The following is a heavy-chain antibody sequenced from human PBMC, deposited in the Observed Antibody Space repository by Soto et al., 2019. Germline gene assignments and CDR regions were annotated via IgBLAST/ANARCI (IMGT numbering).Heavy chain of an antibody. CDR3: ARDGLYYGSGSYYNGDGMDV. CDR1: GGSISSYY. D-gene: IGHD3-10*01. Sequence: PSETLSLTCTVSGGSISSYYWSWIRQPAGKGLEWIGRIYTSGSTNYNPSLKSRVTMSVDTSKNQFSLKLSSVTAADTAVYYCARDGLYYGSGSYYNGDGMDVWGQGTTVT. CDR2: IYTSGST. J-gene: IGHJ6*02. V-gene: IGHV4-4*07.